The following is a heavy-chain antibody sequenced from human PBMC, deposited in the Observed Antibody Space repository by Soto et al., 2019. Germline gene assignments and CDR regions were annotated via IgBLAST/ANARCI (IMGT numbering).Heavy chain of an antibody. J-gene: IGHJ6*02. CDR2: TYYRSKWYN. D-gene: IGHD5-18*01. V-gene: IGHV6-1*01. CDR1: GDSVSSNSAA. CDR3: ARDVAMIQQLYYYCGMDV. Sequence: SQTLSLTCTISGDSVSSNSAAWNWIRQSPSRGLEWLGRTYYRSKWYNDYAVSVKSRITINPDTSKNQFSLQLNSVTPEDTAVYYCARDVAMIQQLYYYCGMDVWGHGTTVTVSS.